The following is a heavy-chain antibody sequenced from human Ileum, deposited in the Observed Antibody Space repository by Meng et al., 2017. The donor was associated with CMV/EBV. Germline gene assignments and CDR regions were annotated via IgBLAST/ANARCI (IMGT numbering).Heavy chain of an antibody. Sequence: GESLKISCAASGLTFSKFGLHWVRQAPGKGLEWVAVTWDDRSNNYYADSVKGRFTISRDNSKNTLYLQMSSLRAEDTAVYYCAKELLRGWNYFDHWGQGTLVTAPQ. D-gene: IGHD6-19*01. V-gene: IGHV3-33*06. CDR3: AKELLRGWNYFDH. CDR1: GLTFSKFG. J-gene: IGHJ4*02. CDR2: TWDDRSNN.